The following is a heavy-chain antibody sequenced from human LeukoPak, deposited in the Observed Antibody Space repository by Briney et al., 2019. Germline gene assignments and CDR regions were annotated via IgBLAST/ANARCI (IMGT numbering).Heavy chain of an antibody. CDR1: GFTFSSYA. V-gene: IGHV3-23*01. D-gene: IGHD3-9*01. CDR3: ASLDILTGNFDY. CDR2: ISGSGGST. Sequence: GGSLRLSCAASGFTFSSYAMSWVRQAPGKGLEWVSAISGSGGSTYYADSVKGRFTISRDNSKNTLYLQMNSLRAEDTAVYYCASLDILTGNFDYWGQGTLVTVSS. J-gene: IGHJ4*02.